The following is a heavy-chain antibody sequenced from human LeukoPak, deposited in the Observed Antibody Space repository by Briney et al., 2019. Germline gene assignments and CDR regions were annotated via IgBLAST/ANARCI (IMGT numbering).Heavy chain of an antibody. Sequence: PSETLSLTCTVSGDSISSSSSYWGWIRQPPGKGLEWIGSIYYSGSTYYNPSLKSRVTISVDTSKNQFSLKLSSATAADTAVYYCARVSSGYYYHFDFWGQGTLVTVSS. J-gene: IGHJ4*02. CDR3: ARVSSGYYYHFDF. CDR1: GDSISSSSSY. V-gene: IGHV4-39*01. D-gene: IGHD3-22*01. CDR2: IYYSGST.